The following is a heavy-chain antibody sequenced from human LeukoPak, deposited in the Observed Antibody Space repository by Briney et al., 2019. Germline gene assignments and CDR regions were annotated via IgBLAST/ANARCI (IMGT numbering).Heavy chain of an antibody. CDR3: VSQYFDF. Sequence: GGSLRLSCAASGFTFSNAWMNWVCQAPGKGLEWVARIKTKTDGGTTDYAAPVKGRFTISRDDSKNTVYLQMNSLKTEDTAVYYCVSQYFDFWGQGTLVTVSS. V-gene: IGHV3-15*01. CDR2: IKTKTDGGTT. CDR1: GFTFSNAW. J-gene: IGHJ4*02.